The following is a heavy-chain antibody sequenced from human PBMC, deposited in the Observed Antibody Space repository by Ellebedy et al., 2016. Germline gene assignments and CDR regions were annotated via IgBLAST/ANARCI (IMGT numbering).Heavy chain of an antibody. CDR1: GFTFSSYS. CDR3: ATNYGSGSYSFDY. V-gene: IGHV3-48*02. Sequence: GESLKISCVASGFTFSSYSMNWVRQAPGKGLEWVSYISSSSNTIYYADSVKGRFSISRDNAKNSLYLQMNSLRDEDTAVYYFATNYGSGSYSFDYWGQGTLVTVSS. D-gene: IGHD3-10*01. J-gene: IGHJ4*02. CDR2: ISSSSNTI.